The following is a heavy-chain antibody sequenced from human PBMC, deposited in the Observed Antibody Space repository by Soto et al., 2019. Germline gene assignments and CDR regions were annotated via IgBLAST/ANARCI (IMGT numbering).Heavy chain of an antibody. CDR1: GGSISSYY. CDR2: IYYSGST. Sequence: PWGTLSLTCTVSGGSISSYYLSWIRQPPGKGLEWIGYIYYSGSTIYNPSLKSRLTISVDTYKNQLSLKLSPVTAADAAVYYCAKGSSGYWSSYCMDVWGQGTTVTVSS. D-gene: IGHD3-22*01. CDR3: AKGSSGYWSSYCMDV. J-gene: IGHJ6*02. V-gene: IGHV4-59*12.